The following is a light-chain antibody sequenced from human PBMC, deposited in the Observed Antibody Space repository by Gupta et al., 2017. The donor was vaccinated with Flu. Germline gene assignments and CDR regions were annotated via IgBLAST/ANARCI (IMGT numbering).Light chain of an antibody. CDR1: ELGDKY. CDR2: QDN. V-gene: IGLV3-1*01. CDR3: QAWDGNTGI. Sequence: SYELPQPPSVSVSPGQTASITCSGDELGDKYVCWYHQKPGQSPVRVMFQDNKRPAGIPGRFSGSNSGNKANLTISGTQAIDEADYYCQAWDGNTGIFGGGTKLTVL. J-gene: IGLJ2*01.